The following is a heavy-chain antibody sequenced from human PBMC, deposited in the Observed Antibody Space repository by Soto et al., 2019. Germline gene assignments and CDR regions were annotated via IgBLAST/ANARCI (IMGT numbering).Heavy chain of an antibody. D-gene: IGHD3-22*01. CDR3: ARDQEDIMMVVANSITFDY. CDR2: ISAYNGNT. J-gene: IGHJ4*02. V-gene: IGHV1-18*01. CDR1: GYTFTSYG. Sequence: ASVKVSCKASGYTFTSYGISWVRQAPGQGLEWMGWISAYNGNTNYAQKLRGRVTMTTDTSTSTAYMELRSLRSDDTAVYYCARDQEDIMMVVANSITFDYWGQGTLVTVSS.